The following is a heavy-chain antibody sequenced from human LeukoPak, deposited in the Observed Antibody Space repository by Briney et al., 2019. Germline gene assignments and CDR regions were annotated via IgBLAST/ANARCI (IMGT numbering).Heavy chain of an antibody. Sequence: GGSLRLSCAAPGFTFSNYAMSWVRQAPGKGLEWVSVIYSGGSTYYADSVKGRFTISRDNSKNTLYLQMNSLRAEDTAVYYCARTVAPGPYYFDYWGQGTLVTVSS. CDR1: GFTFSNYA. CDR2: IYSGGST. J-gene: IGHJ4*02. D-gene: IGHD4-23*01. V-gene: IGHV3-66*01. CDR3: ARTVAPGPYYFDY.